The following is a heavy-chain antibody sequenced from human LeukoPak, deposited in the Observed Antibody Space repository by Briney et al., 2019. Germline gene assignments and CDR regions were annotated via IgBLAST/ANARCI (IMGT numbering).Heavy chain of an antibody. Sequence: SETLSLTCTVSGGSMNNYYWSWIRQPPGKGLEWIGYIYYSGTTNYNPSLKSRVTMSIDTSKNQFSLKLSSVTAADTAVYYCARVCLFADYDFWSGPKKNWFDPWGQGTLVTVSS. V-gene: IGHV4-59*01. CDR3: ARVCLFADYDFWSGPKKNWFDP. J-gene: IGHJ5*02. D-gene: IGHD3-3*01. CDR1: GGSMNNYY. CDR2: IYYSGTT.